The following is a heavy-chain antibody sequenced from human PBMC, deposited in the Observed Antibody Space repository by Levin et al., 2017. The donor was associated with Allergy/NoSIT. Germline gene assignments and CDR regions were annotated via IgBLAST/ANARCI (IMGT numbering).Heavy chain of an antibody. D-gene: IGHD6-19*01. Sequence: ASVKVSCKASGYTFTSYYMHWVRQAPGQGLEWMGIINPSGGSTSYAQKFQGRVTMTRDTSTSTVYMELSSLRSEDTAVYYCARDEYSSGWKETPFNPTGFDLWGRGTLVTVSS. CDR2: INPSGGST. CDR1: GYTFTSYY. CDR3: ARDEYSSGWKETPFNPTGFDL. V-gene: IGHV1-46*01. J-gene: IGHJ2*01.